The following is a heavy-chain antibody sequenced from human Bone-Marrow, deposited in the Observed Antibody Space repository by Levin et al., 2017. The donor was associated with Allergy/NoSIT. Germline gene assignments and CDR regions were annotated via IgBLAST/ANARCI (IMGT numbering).Heavy chain of an antibody. J-gene: IGHJ6*02. CDR3: MRDDTNCIGNGCYWNGYYGLDL. D-gene: IGHD2-15*01. V-gene: IGHV3-33*08. CDR2: IWYDGSDK. Sequence: GESLKISCAASGFTFNTYVMHWVRQAPGKGLEWVADIWYDGSDKYYADSVKGRFSVSRDNSGKTLFLQLDSLRPEDTAVYYCMRDDTNCIGNGCYWNGYYGLDLWGQGTTVSVSS. CDR1: GFTFNTYV.